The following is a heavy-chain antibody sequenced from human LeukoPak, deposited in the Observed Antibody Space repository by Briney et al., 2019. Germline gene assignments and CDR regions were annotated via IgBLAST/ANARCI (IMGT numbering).Heavy chain of an antibody. CDR2: ISSSSSYI. CDR3: ATKWFGEVPFDY. Sequence: GGSLRLSCAASGFTFSSYSMNWVRQAPGKGLEWVSSISSSSSYIYYADSVKGRFTISRDNAKNSLYLQMNSLRAEDTPVYYCATKWFGEVPFDYWGQGTLVTVSS. D-gene: IGHD3-10*01. J-gene: IGHJ4*02. V-gene: IGHV3-21*01. CDR1: GFTFSSYS.